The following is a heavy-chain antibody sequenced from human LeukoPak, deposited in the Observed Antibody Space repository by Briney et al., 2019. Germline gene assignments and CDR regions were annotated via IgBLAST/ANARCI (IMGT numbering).Heavy chain of an antibody. D-gene: IGHD1-26*01. CDR2: ISGGSDYI. V-gene: IGHV3-21*01. J-gene: IGHJ5*02. CDR3: ARDHYPKGAKWFDP. Sequence: GGSLRLSCAASGFMFNGYSMTWVRQAPGKGLEWVSYISGGSDYIYYTDSVKGRFTISRDNAKKSLYLQLNSLRAEDTAVYYCARDHYPKGAKWFDPWGQGTLVTVSS. CDR1: GFMFNGYS.